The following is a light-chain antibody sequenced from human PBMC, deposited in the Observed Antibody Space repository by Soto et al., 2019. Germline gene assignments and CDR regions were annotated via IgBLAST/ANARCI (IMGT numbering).Light chain of an antibody. J-gene: IGKJ5*01. CDR2: GAS. Sequence: PQCPAPLSCSKGEKRTLSCRARQSVNSKLAWYQQKPGRAPRLLIYGASTRATGIPARFSGSGSGTDFTLTISSLEPEDFAVYYCQQRSNWPPKITFGQGTRLEI. CDR1: QSVNSK. V-gene: IGKV3-11*01. CDR3: QQRSNWPPKIT.